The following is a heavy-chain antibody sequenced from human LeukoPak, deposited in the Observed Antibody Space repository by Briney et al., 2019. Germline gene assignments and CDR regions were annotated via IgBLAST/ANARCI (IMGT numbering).Heavy chain of an antibody. V-gene: IGHV1-46*01. CDR3: ARASGVILVVYPFGMDV. D-gene: IGHD3-22*01. CDR2: IIPSGGST. J-gene: IGHJ6*02. Sequence: ASVKVSCKASGYTFTSYYMHWVRQAPGQGLEWMGIIIPSGGSTSYAQKFQGRVTMTRDTSTSTVYMELSSLRSEDTAVYYCARASGVILVVYPFGMDVWGQGTTVTVSS. CDR1: GYTFTSYY.